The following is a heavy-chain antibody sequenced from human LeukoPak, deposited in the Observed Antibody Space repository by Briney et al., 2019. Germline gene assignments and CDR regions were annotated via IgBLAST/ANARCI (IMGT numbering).Heavy chain of an antibody. D-gene: IGHD3-3*01. CDR2: IYYSWST. V-gene: IGHV4-59*12. CDR3: ARGQWSGSKGVFDY. J-gene: IGHJ4*02. CDR1: GGSISSYY. Sequence: PSETLSLTCTVSGGSISSYYWSWLRQPPGKGLEWIGNIYYSWSTNYNPSLKSRVTISVDTSKNQFSLKLSSVTAADTAVYYCARGQWSGSKGVFDYWGQGTRVTVSS.